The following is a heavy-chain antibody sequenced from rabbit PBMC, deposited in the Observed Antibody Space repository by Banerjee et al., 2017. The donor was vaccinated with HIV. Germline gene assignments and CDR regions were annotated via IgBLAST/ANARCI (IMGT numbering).Heavy chain of an antibody. CDR2: IYTGDGNT. CDR1: GFSFSSGYY. D-gene: IGHD2-1*01. Sequence: QSLEESGGDLVKPGASLTLTCTASGFSFSSGYYMCWVRQAPGKGLEWIACIYTGDGNTHYASWAKGRFTISKTSSTTVTLQMTSLTAADTATYFCARDLSYDDVTYFNLWGPGTLVTVS. V-gene: IGHV1S40*01. J-gene: IGHJ4*01. CDR3: ARDLSYDDVTYFNL.